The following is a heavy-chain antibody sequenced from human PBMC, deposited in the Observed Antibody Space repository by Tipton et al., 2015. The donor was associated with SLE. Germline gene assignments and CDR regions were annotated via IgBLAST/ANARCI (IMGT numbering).Heavy chain of an antibody. V-gene: IGHV3-64*02. CDR3: AREYLYYGSGRVFDY. Sequence: SLRLSCAASGFTFTDYGMHWVRQAPGRGLEYVSTISGNGGSTHYADSVKGRFTISRDISKNTLFLQMGSLRAEDMAVYYCAREYLYYGSGRVFDYWGQGTLVTVSS. CDR2: ISGNGGST. D-gene: IGHD3-10*01. J-gene: IGHJ4*02. CDR1: GFTFTDYG.